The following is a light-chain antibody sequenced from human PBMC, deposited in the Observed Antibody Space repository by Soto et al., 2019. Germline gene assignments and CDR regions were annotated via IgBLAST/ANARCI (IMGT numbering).Light chain of an antibody. V-gene: IGLV2-23*01. J-gene: IGLJ3*02. CDR2: EGT. CDR1: SSDVGSYDL. CDR3: CSYAGSSTPNWV. Sequence: QSVLTQPASVSGPPGQSIVISCNGSSSDVGSYDLVSWYLQYPGKAPKVIIFEGTKRPSGVSDRFSGSKSTSTASLTISGLQAEDEADYVCCSYAGSSTPNWVFGGGTKVTVL.